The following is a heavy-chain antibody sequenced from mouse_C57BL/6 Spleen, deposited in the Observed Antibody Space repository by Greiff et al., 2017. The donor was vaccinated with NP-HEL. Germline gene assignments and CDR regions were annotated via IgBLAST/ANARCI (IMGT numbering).Heavy chain of an antibody. CDR3: ASPFYYGSWFAY. V-gene: IGHV3-1*01. CDR2: ISYSGST. J-gene: IGHJ3*01. CDR1: GYSITSGYD. D-gene: IGHD2-2*01. Sequence: EVKLQESGPGMVKPSQSLSLTCTVPGYSITSGYDWHWIRHFPGNKLEWMGYISYSGSTNYNPSLKSRISITHDTSKNHFFLKLNSVTTEDTATYYCASPFYYGSWFAYWGQGTLVTVSA.